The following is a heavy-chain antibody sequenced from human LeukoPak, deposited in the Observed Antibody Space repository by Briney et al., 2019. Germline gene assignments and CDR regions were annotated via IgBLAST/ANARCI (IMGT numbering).Heavy chain of an antibody. D-gene: IGHD3-3*01. Sequence: SETLSLTCTVSGDSFRSSPYYWGWIRQPPGKGLEWIGCIYYNGSPYYNPSLKSRVTVSADTAKNQFSLKLSSVTAADTAVYYCARARTYDFWSGYHYYFDYWGQGTLVTVSS. V-gene: IGHV4-39*07. CDR2: IYYNGSP. J-gene: IGHJ4*02. CDR1: GDSFRSSPYY. CDR3: ARARTYDFWSGYHYYFDY.